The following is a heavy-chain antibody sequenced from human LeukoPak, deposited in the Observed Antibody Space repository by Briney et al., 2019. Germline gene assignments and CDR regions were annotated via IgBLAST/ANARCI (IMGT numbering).Heavy chain of an antibody. CDR1: GGSISSYY. V-gene: IGHV4-59*01. Sequence: SETLSLTCTVSGGSISSYYWSWIRQPPGKGLEWIGYIYYSGSTNYNPSLKSRVTISVDTSKSQFSLKLSSVTAADTAVYYCARETRPYYDFWSGYYIWGQGTLVTVSS. CDR3: ARETRPYYDFWSGYYI. CDR2: IYYSGST. J-gene: IGHJ4*02. D-gene: IGHD3-3*01.